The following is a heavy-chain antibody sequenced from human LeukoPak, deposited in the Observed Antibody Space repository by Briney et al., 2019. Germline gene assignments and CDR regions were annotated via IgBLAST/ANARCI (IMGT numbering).Heavy chain of an antibody. CDR2: ISYDGSNK. V-gene: IGHV3-30-3*01. Sequence: PGRSLRLSCAASGFTFSSYAMHWVRQAPGKGLEWVAVISYDGSNKYYADSVKGRFTISRDKSKNTLYLQMNSPRAEDTAVYYCARDSGTTGTFDYWGQGTLVTVSS. CDR1: GFTFSSYA. J-gene: IGHJ4*02. CDR3: ARDSGTTGTFDY. D-gene: IGHD1-7*01.